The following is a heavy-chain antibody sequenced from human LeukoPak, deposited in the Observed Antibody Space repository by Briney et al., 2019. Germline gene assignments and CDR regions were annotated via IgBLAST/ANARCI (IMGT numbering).Heavy chain of an antibody. CDR1: GGSFRDYC. V-gene: IGHV1-69*13. CDR2: IIPVFGTS. CDR3: ARGVLYGDYGGGDGFDI. Sequence: SVKISCKASGGSFRDYCISWVRQAPGQGLEWMGGIIPVFGTSNYAQKFQGRVTITADESTSTAYMELSSLRSEDTAVYYCARGVLYGDYGGGDGFDIWGQGTMVSVSS. J-gene: IGHJ3*02. D-gene: IGHD4-17*01.